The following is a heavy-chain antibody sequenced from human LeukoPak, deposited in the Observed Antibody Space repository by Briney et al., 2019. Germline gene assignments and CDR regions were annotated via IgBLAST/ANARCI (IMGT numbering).Heavy chain of an antibody. CDR2: IYGSESI. CDR3: ARVNSGWYGRLDY. J-gene: IGHJ4*02. V-gene: IGHV4-4*07. D-gene: IGHD6-19*01. Sequence: SETLSLTCTVSGASISIYYWSWIRQPAGKGLEWIGCIYGSESINYNPSLKSRVTMSVDASKNQFSLKLSSVTAADTAVYYCARVNSGWYGRLDYWGPGTLVTVSS. CDR1: GASISIYY.